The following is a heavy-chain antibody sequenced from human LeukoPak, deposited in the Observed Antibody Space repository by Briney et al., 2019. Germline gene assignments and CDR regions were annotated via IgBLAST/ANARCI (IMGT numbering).Heavy chain of an antibody. CDR2: INPNSGGT. J-gene: IGHJ5*02. CDR3: ARDRVSDCYDSSGSVRGWFDP. D-gene: IGHD3-22*01. Sequence: ASVKVSCKASGYTFTGYYMHWVRQAPGQGLEWMGWINPNSGGTNYAQKVQGKVTKTRDTSISAAYMELSRLRSDDTAVYYCARDRVSDCYDSSGSVRGWFDPWGQGTLVTVSS. V-gene: IGHV1-2*02. CDR1: GYTFTGYY.